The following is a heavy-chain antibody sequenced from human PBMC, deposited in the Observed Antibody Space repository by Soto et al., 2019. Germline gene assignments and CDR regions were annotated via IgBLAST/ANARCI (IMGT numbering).Heavy chain of an antibody. CDR3: AREGMFHYEPADYYPSCFGLDV. Sequence: QELLMQSGADMKKPGASVKVSCKSSGFSFTNYYLHWVRQAPGQGPEGMGWIFPKSGGTRSAQRFRDMLTLIAETFIATVYLGVTSLSPDDSAIYFCAREGMFHYEPADYYPSCFGLDVWGQGATGTVPS. J-gene: IGHJ6*02. D-gene: IGHD3-9*01. CDR2: IFPKSGGT. CDR1: GFSFTNYY. V-gene: IGHV1-2*02.